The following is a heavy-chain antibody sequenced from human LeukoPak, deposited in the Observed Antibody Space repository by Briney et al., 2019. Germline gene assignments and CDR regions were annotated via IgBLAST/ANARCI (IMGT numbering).Heavy chain of an antibody. CDR2: IIPILGIA. V-gene: IGHV1-69*02. CDR3: ASTRYYDFWSGYFRYMDV. Sequence: SVKVSCKASGGTFSSYTISWVRQAPGQGLEWMGRIIPILGIANYAQKFQGRVTITADKSTSTAYMELSSLRSEDTAVYYCASTRYYDFWSGYFRYMDVWGKGTTVTVSS. J-gene: IGHJ6*03. D-gene: IGHD3-3*01. CDR1: GGTFSSYT.